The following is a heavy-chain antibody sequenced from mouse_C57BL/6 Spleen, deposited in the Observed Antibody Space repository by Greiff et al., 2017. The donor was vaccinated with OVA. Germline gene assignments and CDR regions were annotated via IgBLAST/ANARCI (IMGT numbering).Heavy chain of an antibody. V-gene: IGHV1-69*01. CDR1: GYTFTSYW. CDR2: IDPSDSYT. CDR3: ARVYYDYGLYYFDY. Sequence: QVQLQQPGAELVMPGASVKLSCKASGYTFTSYWMHWVKQRPGQGLEWIGEIDPSDSYTNYNQKFKGKSTLTVDKSSSTAYMQLSSLTSEDSAVYYGARVYYDYGLYYFDYWGQGTTLTVSS. J-gene: IGHJ2*01. D-gene: IGHD2-4*01.